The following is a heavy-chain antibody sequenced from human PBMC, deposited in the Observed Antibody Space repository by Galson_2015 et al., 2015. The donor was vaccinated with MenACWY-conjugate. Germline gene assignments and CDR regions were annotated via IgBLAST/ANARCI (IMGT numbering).Heavy chain of an antibody. V-gene: IGHV5-51*01. CDR3: ARRLSNYNWFDS. CDR2: VYPGDSDT. D-gene: IGHD3-16*01. J-gene: IGHJ5*01. CDR1: GYSFSTYW. Sequence: QSGAEVKRPGESLTISCKGSGYSFSTYWIGWVRQMPGKGLEWMGLVYPGDSDTKYSPSFQGQVTFSADKSNNIAYLQWSSVKASDTAMYYCARRLSNYNWFDSWGQGTLVTVSS.